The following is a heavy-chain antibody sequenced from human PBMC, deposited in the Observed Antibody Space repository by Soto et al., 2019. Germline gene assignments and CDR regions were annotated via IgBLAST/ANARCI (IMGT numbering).Heavy chain of an antibody. V-gene: IGHV3-30*18. D-gene: IGHD3-10*01. CDR2: ISYDGGNK. CDR3: AKIGNTMDQSDFDY. Sequence: GGSLRLSCAASGFTFSSYGMHWVRQAPGKGLEWVAVISYDGGNKYYADSVKGRFTISRDNSKNTLYLQMNSLRAEDTDVYYCAKIGNTMDQSDFDYWGQGTLVTVSS. J-gene: IGHJ4*02. CDR1: GFTFSSYG.